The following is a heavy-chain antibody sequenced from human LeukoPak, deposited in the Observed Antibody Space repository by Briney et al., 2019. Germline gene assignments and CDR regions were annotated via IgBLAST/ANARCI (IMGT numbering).Heavy chain of an antibody. CDR1: GGSISGGGYS. CDR3: ARAPLEPYYFDY. V-gene: IGHV4-30-2*01. Sequence: SETLSLTCAVSGGSISGGGYSWSWIRQPPGKGLEWIGYIYHSGSTYYNPSLKSRVTISVDRSKNQFSLKLSSVTAADTAVYYCARAPLEPYYFDYWGQGTLVTVSS. CDR2: IYHSGST. D-gene: IGHD1-1*01. J-gene: IGHJ4*02.